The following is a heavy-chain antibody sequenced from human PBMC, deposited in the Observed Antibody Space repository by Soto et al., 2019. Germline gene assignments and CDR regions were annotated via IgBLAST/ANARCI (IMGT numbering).Heavy chain of an antibody. CDR3: AKGRTSDSGWKLDALDM. CDR2: INGRGDGT. CDR1: GFTFSSHA. D-gene: IGHD6-19*01. V-gene: IGHV3-23*01. J-gene: IGHJ3*02. Sequence: EVQLLESGGDLVQPGGSLRLSCAVSGFTFSSHATNWVRQAPGKGLEWVSVINGRGDGTYYSDSVKGRFTISRDPSKNTVHLQMNSLRAEDTALYYCAKGRTSDSGWKLDALDMWGQGTLVSVSS.